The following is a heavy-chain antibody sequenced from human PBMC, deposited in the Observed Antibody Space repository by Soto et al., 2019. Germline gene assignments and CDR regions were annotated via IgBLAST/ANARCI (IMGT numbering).Heavy chain of an antibody. CDR1: GFTFSSYA. V-gene: IGHV3-30-3*01. J-gene: IGHJ6*02. Sequence: GGSLRLSCAASGFTFSSYAMHWVRQAPGKGLEWVAVISYDGSNKYYADSVKGRFTISRDNSKNTLYLQMNSLRAEDTAVYYCARVLRYFDWLFDYYYGMDVWGQGTTVTV. CDR2: ISYDGSNK. CDR3: ARVLRYFDWLFDYYYGMDV. D-gene: IGHD3-9*01.